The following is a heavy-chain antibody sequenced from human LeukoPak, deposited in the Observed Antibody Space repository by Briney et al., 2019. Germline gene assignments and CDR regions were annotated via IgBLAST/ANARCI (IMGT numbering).Heavy chain of an antibody. Sequence: GGSLRLSCAASGFTVSSSYMSWVRQAPGKGLEWVSVIYSGGDTHYAGSVKGRFTISRDNSVNTLYLQMNSLPTEDTAVYYCARAFVTAAGFFDTWGQGTLVTLSS. CDR3: ARAFVTAAGFFDT. D-gene: IGHD6-13*01. J-gene: IGHJ4*02. CDR2: IYSGGDT. V-gene: IGHV3-66*02. CDR1: GFTVSSSY.